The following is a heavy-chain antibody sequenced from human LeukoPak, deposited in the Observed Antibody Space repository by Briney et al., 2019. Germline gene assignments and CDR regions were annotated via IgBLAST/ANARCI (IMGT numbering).Heavy chain of an antibody. CDR2: ISSSGSTI. D-gene: IGHD3-22*01. J-gene: IGHJ4*02. V-gene: IGHV3-48*03. Sequence: GGSLRLSCAASGFTFSSYEMNWVRQAPGKGLEWVSYISSSGSTIYYADSVKGRFTISRDNAKNSLYLQMNSLRAEDKAVYYCARDRVRDDSITFDYWGQGTLVTVSS. CDR1: GFTFSSYE. CDR3: ARDRVRDDSITFDY.